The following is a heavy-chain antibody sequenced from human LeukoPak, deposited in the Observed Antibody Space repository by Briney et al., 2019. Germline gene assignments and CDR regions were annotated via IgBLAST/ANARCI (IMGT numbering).Heavy chain of an antibody. J-gene: IGHJ6*03. CDR2: IKQDQSEK. Sequence: GGSLRLSCAASGFTFSSYWMTWVRQAPGKRLEWVANIKQDQSEKYYVDSVRGRFIISRDNAKNSMYLQMNSLRAEDTAVYYCARVPYSNGKRAWGYYYMDVWGKGTTVTVSS. CDR1: GFTFSSYW. V-gene: IGHV3-7*01. D-gene: IGHD6-19*01. CDR3: ARVPYSNGKRAWGYYYMDV.